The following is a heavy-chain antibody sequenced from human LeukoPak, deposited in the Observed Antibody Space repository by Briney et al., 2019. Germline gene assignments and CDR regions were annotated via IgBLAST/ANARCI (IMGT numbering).Heavy chain of an antibody. D-gene: IGHD4-23*01. J-gene: IGHJ4*02. CDR3: ARGLDYVGLADY. CDR2: MNPNSGNT. Sequence: GASVKVSCKASGYNFNEYFLHWVRQATGQGLEWMGWMNPNSGNTGYAQKFQGRVTMTRNTSISTAYMELSSLRSEDTAVYYCARGLDYVGLADYWGQGTLVTVSS. V-gene: IGHV1-8*01. CDR1: GYNFNEYF.